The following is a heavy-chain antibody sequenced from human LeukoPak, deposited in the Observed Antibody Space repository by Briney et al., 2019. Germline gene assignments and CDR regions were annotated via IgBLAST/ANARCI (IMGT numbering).Heavy chain of an antibody. CDR2: IKANSDGGTT. Sequence: GGSLRLTCAASGFTFKYAWMKWVRQAPGKGLEWVGRIKANSDGGTTDYAAPVKGRFTISRDDSNNVLYLQMNSLKTEDTGVYYCTTGTMGSGNSDHWGQGTLVTVSS. V-gene: IGHV3-15*01. CDR3: TTGTMGSGNSDH. CDR1: GFTFKYAW. J-gene: IGHJ4*02. D-gene: IGHD3-10*01.